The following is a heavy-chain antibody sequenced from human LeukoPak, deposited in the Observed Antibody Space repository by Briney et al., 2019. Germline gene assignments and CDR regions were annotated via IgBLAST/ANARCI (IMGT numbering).Heavy chain of an antibody. CDR1: GFTFSSYA. CDR2: ISYSGGT. V-gene: IGHV3-23*01. J-gene: IGHJ4*02. D-gene: IGHD3-9*01. CDR3: AKLGDILTGYPYYFDC. Sequence: GGSLRLSCVASGFTFSSYAMTWVRQAPGKGLEWVSLISYSGGTFYADSVTGRFTVSRDTSQNTLYLQMNSLRAEDTAVHYCAKLGDILTGYPYYFDCWGQGTLVTVSS.